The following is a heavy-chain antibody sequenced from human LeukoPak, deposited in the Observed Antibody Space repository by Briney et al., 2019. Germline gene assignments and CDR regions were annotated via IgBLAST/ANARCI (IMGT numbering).Heavy chain of an antibody. CDR1: GGSFSGYY. D-gene: IGHD6-19*01. Sequence: SETLSLTCAVYGGSFSGYYWSWIRQPPGKGLEWIGEINHSGSTNYNPSLKSRVTISVDTSKNQFSLKLSSVTAADTAVYYCARPERRWLDRAPVGYWGQGTLVTVSS. V-gene: IGHV4-34*01. CDR2: INHSGST. J-gene: IGHJ4*02. CDR3: ARPERRWLDRAPVGY.